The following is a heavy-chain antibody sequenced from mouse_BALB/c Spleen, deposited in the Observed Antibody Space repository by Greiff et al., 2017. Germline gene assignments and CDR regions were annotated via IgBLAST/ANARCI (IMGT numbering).Heavy chain of an antibody. CDR2: IWTGGGT. D-gene: IGHD2-10*02. CDR3: VRETSMVIYAMDY. J-gene: IGHJ4*01. CDR1: GFSLTSYD. V-gene: IGHV2-9-2*01. Sequence: VQLQESGPGLVAPSQSLSITCTVSGFSLTSYDISWIRQPPGKGLEWLGVIWTGGGTNYNSAFMSRLSISKDNSKSQVFLKMNSLQTDDTAIYYCVRETSMVIYAMDYWGQGTSVTVSS.